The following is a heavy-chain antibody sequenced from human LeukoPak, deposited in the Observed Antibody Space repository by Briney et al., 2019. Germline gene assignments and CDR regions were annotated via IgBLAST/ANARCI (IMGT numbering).Heavy chain of an antibody. V-gene: IGHV3-23*01. J-gene: IGHJ4*02. CDR3: ATAYCGGDCYPDW. CDR2: ISGSGGST. CDR1: GFTFSRYA. D-gene: IGHD2-21*02. Sequence: GGSLRLACAPSGFTFSRYAMSWVRQAPGKGLEWVSAISGSGGSTYYADSVKGRFTISRDNSKNTLYLQMNSLRAEDTAVYYCATAYCGGDCYPDWWGQGTLVTVSS.